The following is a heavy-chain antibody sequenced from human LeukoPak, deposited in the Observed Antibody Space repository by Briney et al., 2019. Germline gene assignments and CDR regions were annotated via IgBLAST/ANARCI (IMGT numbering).Heavy chain of an antibody. D-gene: IGHD6-19*01. Sequence: SETLSLTCTVSGDSITSYYWTWIRQPPGKGLEWIGYMYHSGTTSNNPSLKSRVTISVDTSKNQFSLKLSSVTAADTAVYYCARVRSSGWYPCDYWGQGTLVTVSS. CDR2: MYHSGTT. J-gene: IGHJ4*02. V-gene: IGHV4-59*12. CDR1: GDSITSYY. CDR3: ARVRSSGWYPCDY.